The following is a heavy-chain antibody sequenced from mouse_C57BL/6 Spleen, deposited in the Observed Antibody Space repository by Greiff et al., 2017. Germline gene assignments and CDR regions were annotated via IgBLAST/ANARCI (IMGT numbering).Heavy chain of an antibody. D-gene: IGHD1-1*01. Sequence: QVQLQQPGAELVKPGASVKLSCKASGYTFTSYWMHWVKQRPGQGLEWIGMIHPNSGRTNYNEKFKGKATLTVDKSSSTAYMQLSSLTSEDSAVYYCARNYYGSSYFDYWGQGTTLTVSS. CDR1: GYTFTSYW. V-gene: IGHV1-64*01. CDR3: ARNYYGSSYFDY. J-gene: IGHJ2*01. CDR2: IHPNSGRT.